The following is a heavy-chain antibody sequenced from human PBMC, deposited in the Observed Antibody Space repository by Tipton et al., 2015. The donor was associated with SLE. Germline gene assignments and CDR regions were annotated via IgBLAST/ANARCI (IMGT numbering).Heavy chain of an antibody. J-gene: IGHJ2*01. V-gene: IGHV3-33*06. CDR2: LRYDEKNS. Sequence: SLRLSCAASGFTFSTFALHWVRQAPGKGLGWVSGLRYDEKNSYYADSVKGRFTLSRDNSKNTLYLQMNSLRAEDTAVYYCAKYESSVSSGEWYCDLWGRGTLVTVSS. CDR3: AKYESSVSSGEWYCDL. D-gene: IGHD3-10*01. CDR1: GFTFSTFA.